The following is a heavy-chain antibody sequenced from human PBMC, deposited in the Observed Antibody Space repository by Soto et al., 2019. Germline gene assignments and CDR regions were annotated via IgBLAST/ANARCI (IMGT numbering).Heavy chain of an antibody. D-gene: IGHD3-10*01. J-gene: IGHJ4*02. V-gene: IGHV5-51*03. CDR3: ALVVRGVMTEAYYFDY. CDR2: IYPGDSDT. Sequence: EVQLEQSGAEVKKPGESLKISCKGSGYRFTNYWIGWVRQMPGKGLEWMGLIYPGDSDTRYSPSFQGQVTIAADKSISTAYLQWSRLKASDTAMYYCALVVRGVMTEAYYFDYWGQGTLVTVSS. CDR1: GYRFTNYW.